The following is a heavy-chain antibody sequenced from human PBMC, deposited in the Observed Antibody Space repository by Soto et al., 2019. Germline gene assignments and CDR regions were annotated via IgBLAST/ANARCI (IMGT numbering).Heavy chain of an antibody. CDR2: ISWNSGSI. V-gene: IGHV3-9*01. Sequence: PGGSLRLSCAASGFTFDDYAMHWVRQAPGKGLEWVSGISWNSGSIGYADSVKGRFTISRDNAKNSLYLQMNSLRAEDTALYYCAKDTGSDQYYDFWSGYYFDYWGQGTLVTVSS. D-gene: IGHD3-3*01. CDR1: GFTFDDYA. CDR3: AKDTGSDQYYDFWSGYYFDY. J-gene: IGHJ4*02.